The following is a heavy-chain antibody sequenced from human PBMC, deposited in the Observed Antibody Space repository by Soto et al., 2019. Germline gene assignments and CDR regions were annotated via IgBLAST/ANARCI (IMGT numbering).Heavy chain of an antibody. V-gene: IGHV1-18*01. CDR2: ISPYNDDT. D-gene: IGHD3-22*01. J-gene: IGHJ6*02. CDR3: ARGGYYDSSGARNYHYYGMDV. CDR1: GYSFTSSG. Sequence: ASVKVSSKAPGYSFTSSGITSVRQAPGQGLEWLGWISPYNDDTKYAQRLQGRVTMTTDTSTRTAYLDIRGLRSDDTAIYYCARGGYYDSSGARNYHYYGMDVWG.